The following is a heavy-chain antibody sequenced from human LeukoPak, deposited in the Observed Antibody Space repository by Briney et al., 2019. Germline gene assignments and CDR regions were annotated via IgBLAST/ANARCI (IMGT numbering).Heavy chain of an antibody. V-gene: IGHV4-34*01. Sequence: SETLSLTCAVYGGSFSGYYWSWIRQPPGKGLEWIGEINHSGSTNYNPSLKSRVTISVDTSKNQFSLKLSSVTAADTAVYYCARQMVRGVSNWFDPWGQGTLVTVSS. CDR2: INHSGST. D-gene: IGHD3-10*01. CDR1: GGSFSGYY. CDR3: ARQMVRGVSNWFDP. J-gene: IGHJ5*02.